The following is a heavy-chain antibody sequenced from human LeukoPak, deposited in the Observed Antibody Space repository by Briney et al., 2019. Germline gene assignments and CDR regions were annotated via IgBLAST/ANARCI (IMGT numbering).Heavy chain of an antibody. CDR2: IYYGGST. J-gene: IGHJ6*03. D-gene: IGHD5-18*01. CDR3: ARTTEGGYTYDYFYYYYMDV. CDR1: GGSFSGYY. Sequence: PSETLSLTCAVYGGSFSGYYWSWIRQPPGKGLEWIGYIYYGGSTNYNPSLKSRVTISVDTSKNQFSLKLSSVTAADTAVYYCARTTEGGYTYDYFYYYYMDVWGKGTTVTISS. V-gene: IGHV4-59*01.